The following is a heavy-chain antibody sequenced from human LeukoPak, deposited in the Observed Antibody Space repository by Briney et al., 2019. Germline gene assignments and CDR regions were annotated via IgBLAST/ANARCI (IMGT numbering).Heavy chain of an antibody. CDR2: INHSGST. CDR3: ARFHDGSGYYWGNWFDP. Sequence: SETLSLTCAVYGGSFSGYYWSWIRQPPGKGLEWTGEINHSGSTNYNPSLKSRVTISVDTSKNQFSLKLSSVTAADTAVYYCARFHDGSGYYWGNWFDPWGQGTLVTVSS. V-gene: IGHV4-34*01. J-gene: IGHJ5*02. CDR1: GGSFSGYY. D-gene: IGHD3-22*01.